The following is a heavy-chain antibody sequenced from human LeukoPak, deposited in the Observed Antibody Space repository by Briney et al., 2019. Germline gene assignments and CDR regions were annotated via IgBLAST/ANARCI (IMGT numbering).Heavy chain of an antibody. V-gene: IGHV1-18*01. CDR3: ARDRWLNDAFDI. D-gene: IGHD3-22*01. J-gene: IGHJ3*02. Sequence: ASVKVSCKASGYTFTSYGISWVRQTPGQGPEWMGWISAYNGNTNYAQKLQGRVTMTTDTSTSTAYMELRSLRSDDTAVYYCARDRWLNDAFDIWGQGTMVTVSS. CDR1: GYTFTSYG. CDR2: ISAYNGNT.